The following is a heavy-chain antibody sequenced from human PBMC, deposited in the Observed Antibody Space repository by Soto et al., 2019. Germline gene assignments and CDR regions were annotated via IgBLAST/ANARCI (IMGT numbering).Heavy chain of an antibody. CDR3: GRHKAWEDCFDP. CDR2: IFNGGTS. V-gene: IGHV4-39*01. D-gene: IGHD1-26*01. J-gene: IGHJ5*02. Sequence: QLQLQESGPGLVKPSETLSLSCTVSGGSISSASDCWGWARQPPGKGLEWIGCIFNGGTSFYSPSNKSPVTLSIYTSKDQFSLKLTSVTAADTAVYYCGRHKAWEDCFDPWGQGTLVTVSS. CDR1: GGSISSASDC.